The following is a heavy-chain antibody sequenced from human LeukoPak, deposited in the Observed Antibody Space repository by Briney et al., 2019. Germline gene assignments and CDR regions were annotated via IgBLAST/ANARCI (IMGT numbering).Heavy chain of an antibody. V-gene: IGHV3-15*01. CDR2: IRNKSDGGTA. CDR3: TTWGGSFSRY. CDR1: GFTFSNAW. Sequence: GGSLRLSCAASGFTFSNAWMAWVRQAPGKGLVFVGRIRNKSDGGTADSADPLKGRFTISGDDSTNTLYLQMNSLETEDTAVYYCTTWGGSFSRYWGQGTLVTVSS. J-gene: IGHJ4*02. D-gene: IGHD1-26*01.